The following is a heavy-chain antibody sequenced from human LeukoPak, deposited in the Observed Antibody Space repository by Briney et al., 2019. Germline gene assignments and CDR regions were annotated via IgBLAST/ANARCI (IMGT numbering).Heavy chain of an antibody. CDR2: INPSGGST. J-gene: IGHJ4*02. V-gene: IGHV1-46*01. CDR1: GYTFTSYY. Sequence: ASVKVSCKASGYTFTSYYMHWLRQAPGQGLEWMGIINPSGGSTSYAQKFQGRVTMTRDTSTSTVYMELSSLRSEDTAVYYCARPHSDDSASYYFDYWGQGTLVTVSS. CDR3: ARPHSDDSASYYFDY. D-gene: IGHD3-22*01.